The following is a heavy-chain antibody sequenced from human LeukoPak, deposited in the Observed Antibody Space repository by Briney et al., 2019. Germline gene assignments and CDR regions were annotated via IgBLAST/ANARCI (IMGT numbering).Heavy chain of an antibody. D-gene: IGHD1-26*01. CDR1: GFTFSSYA. CDR3: ARDSLWWEPNDEFDY. J-gene: IGHJ4*02. V-gene: IGHV3-30-3*01. Sequence: HPGGSLRLSCAASGFTFSSYAMHWVRQAPGRGLEWVAVISYDGSNKYYADSVKGRFTISRDNSKNTLYLQMNSLRAEDTAVYYCARDSLWWEPNDEFDYWGQGTLVTVSS. CDR2: ISYDGSNK.